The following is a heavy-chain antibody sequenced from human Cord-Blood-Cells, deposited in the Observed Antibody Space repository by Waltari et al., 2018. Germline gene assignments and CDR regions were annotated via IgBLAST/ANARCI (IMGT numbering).Heavy chain of an antibody. CDR3: ATAFPGIAAAGTEYFQH. CDR2: INHSGST. D-gene: IGHD6-13*01. J-gene: IGHJ1*01. V-gene: IGHV4-34*01. Sequence: QVQLQQWGAGLLKPSETLSFTCAVYGGSFSGYSWSWIRQPPGKGLEWIGEINHSGSTNYNPSLKSRVTISVDTSKNQFSLKLSSVTAADTAVYYCATAFPGIAAAGTEYFQHWGQGTLVTVSS. CDR1: GGSFSGYS.